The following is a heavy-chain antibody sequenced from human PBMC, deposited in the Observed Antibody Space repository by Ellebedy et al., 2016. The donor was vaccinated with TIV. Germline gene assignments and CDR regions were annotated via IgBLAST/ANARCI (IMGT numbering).Heavy chain of an antibody. V-gene: IGHV4-34*01. CDR2: INHSGST. D-gene: IGHD3-3*01. CDR3: ARAEGSWSGYFCDY. Sequence: SETLSLTXAVYGGSFSGYYWSWIRQPPGKGLEWIGEINHSGSTNYNPSLKSRVTISVDTSKNQFSLKLSSVTAADTAVYYCARAEGSWSGYFCDYWGQGTLVTVSS. J-gene: IGHJ4*02. CDR1: GGSFSGYY.